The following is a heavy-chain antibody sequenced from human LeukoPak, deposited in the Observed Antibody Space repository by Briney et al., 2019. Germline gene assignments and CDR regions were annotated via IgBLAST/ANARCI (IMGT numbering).Heavy chain of an antibody. Sequence: SETLSLTCTVSGGSISSGDYYWSWIRQPPGKGLEWIGYIYYSGSTYYNPSLKSRVTISVDASKNQFSLKLSSVTAADTAVYYCARVYIAATNLNWFDPWGQGTLVTVSS. CDR3: ARVYIAATNLNWFDP. CDR2: IYYSGST. J-gene: IGHJ5*02. V-gene: IGHV4-30-4*08. D-gene: IGHD6-13*01. CDR1: GGSISSGDYY.